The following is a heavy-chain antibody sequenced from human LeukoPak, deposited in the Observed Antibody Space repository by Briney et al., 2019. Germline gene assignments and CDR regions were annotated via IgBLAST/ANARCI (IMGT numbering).Heavy chain of an antibody. CDR1: GFTLSDYY. J-gene: IGHJ6*02. Sequence: PGGSLRLSCAASGFTLSDYYMSSIRQAPGKGLEWVSYISSSGSTIYYADSVKGRFTISRDNAKNSLYLQMNSLRAEDTAVYYCARDSPVAAAGTTGAYYYYYGMDVWGQGTTVTVSS. V-gene: IGHV3-11*01. CDR2: ISSSGSTI. CDR3: ARDSPVAAAGTTGAYYYYYGMDV. D-gene: IGHD6-13*01.